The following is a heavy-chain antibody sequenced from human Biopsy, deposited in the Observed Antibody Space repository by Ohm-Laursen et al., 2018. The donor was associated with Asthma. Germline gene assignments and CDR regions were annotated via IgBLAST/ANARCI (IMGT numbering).Heavy chain of an antibody. CDR2: VFWIGST. D-gene: IGHD4-17*01. CDR3: ARVVSYGDIYFGIDV. CDR1: GGYTGSSDHH. Sequence: SQTLSLTCRVSGGYTGSSDHHWAWIRQAPGKGLEWIGFVFWIGSTHYSRSLERRVSISIDTATNEFSMKLWSVTPADTAVYFCARVVSYGDIYFGIDVWGPGNTV. V-gene: IGHV4-30-4*01. J-gene: IGHJ6*02.